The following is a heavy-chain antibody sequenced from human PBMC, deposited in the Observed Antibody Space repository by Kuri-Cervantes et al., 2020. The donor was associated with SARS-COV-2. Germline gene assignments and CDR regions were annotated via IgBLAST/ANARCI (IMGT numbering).Heavy chain of an antibody. CDR3: TRPPQDSEEYFDY. D-gene: IGHD4-11*01. J-gene: IGHJ4*02. CDR2: SRSKANSYAT. CDR1: GFIFSGSA. Sequence: GESLKISCAASGFIFSGSALHWVRQVSGRGLEWVGRSRSKANSYATAYAASVKGRLTISRDDSKNTAYLQMDSLKTEDTAVYYCTRPPQDSEEYFDYWGRGTLVTVSS. V-gene: IGHV3-73*01.